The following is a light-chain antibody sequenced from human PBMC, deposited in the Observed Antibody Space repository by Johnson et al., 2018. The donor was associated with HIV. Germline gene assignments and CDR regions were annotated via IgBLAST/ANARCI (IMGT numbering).Light chain of an antibody. CDR1: SSNIGNNY. V-gene: IGLV1-51*01. CDR3: GTCDSSRKGI. CDR2: DNN. Sequence: QLVLTQPPSVSAAPGQKVTISCSGSSSNIGNNYVSWYQQLPGPAPKLLIYDNNTRPSGIPDRFSGSKSGPSATLGSTGLQTGDAADYYCGTCDSSRKGIFRTGNKVTVL. J-gene: IGLJ1*01.